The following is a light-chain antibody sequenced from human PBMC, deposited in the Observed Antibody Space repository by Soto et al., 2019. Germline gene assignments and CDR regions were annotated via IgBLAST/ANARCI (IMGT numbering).Light chain of an antibody. J-gene: IGKJ4*01. CDR3: QQYNNWPVT. V-gene: IGKV3-15*01. CDR1: QSVSSS. CDR2: GAS. Sequence: ETVMTQSPATLSVSPGDGATLSCRASQSVSSSLAWYQQTRGQAPRLLFYGASTRATGIPARFSGSGSGTEFTPTISSLQSEDFAVYYCQQYNNWPVTFGGGTEVKIK.